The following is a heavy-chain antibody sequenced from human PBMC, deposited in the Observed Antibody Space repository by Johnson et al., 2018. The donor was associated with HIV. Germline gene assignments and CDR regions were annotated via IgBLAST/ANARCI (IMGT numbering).Heavy chain of an antibody. D-gene: IGHD3-10*01. Sequence: QVLLVESGGGVVQPGRSLRLSCAASGLTFSSYGMHWVRQAPGKGLEWVAVISYDGSTKYYAGSVKGRFTISRDNSKTTLYLQMNSLRAEDTAVYYCAKAPYGSGIRPGAFDIWGQGTMVTVSS. CDR3: AKAPYGSGIRPGAFDI. J-gene: IGHJ3*02. V-gene: IGHV3-30*18. CDR1: GLTFSSYG. CDR2: ISYDGSTK.